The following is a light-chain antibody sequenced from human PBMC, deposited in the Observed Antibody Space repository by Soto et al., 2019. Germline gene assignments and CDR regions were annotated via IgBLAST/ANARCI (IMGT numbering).Light chain of an antibody. V-gene: IGKV1-5*01. J-gene: IGKJ1*01. Sequence: QMTQSPSTLSASVGDTVTKSCRASESIDNWLAWYQQKPGKAPKLLIFAASTLVRGVPSRFSGRGSGTEFTLTISSLQADDYATFYCQQYHTDWTFGQGTKV. CDR3: QQYHTDWT. CDR1: ESIDNW. CDR2: AAS.